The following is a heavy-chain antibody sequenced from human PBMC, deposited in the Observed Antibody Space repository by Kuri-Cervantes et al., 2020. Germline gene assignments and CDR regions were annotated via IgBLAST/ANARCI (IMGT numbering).Heavy chain of an antibody. V-gene: IGHV3-7*01. CDR2: IKQDGSEK. D-gene: IGHD6-19*01. CDR1: GFTFSSYW. Sequence: GESLKISCAASGFTFSSYWMSWVRQAPGKGLEWVANIKQDGSEKYYVDSVKGRFTISRDNAKNSLYLQMNSLRAEDTAVYYCARETSSGWFDYWGQGTLVTVSS. CDR3: ARETSSGWFDY. J-gene: IGHJ4*02.